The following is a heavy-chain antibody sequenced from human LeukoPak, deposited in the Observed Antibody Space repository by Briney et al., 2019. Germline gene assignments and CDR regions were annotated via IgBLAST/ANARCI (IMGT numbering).Heavy chain of an antibody. CDR1: GGSISTYY. D-gene: IGHD6-19*01. CDR3: ARESSGWYHDY. CDR2: IYSSGST. Sequence: SETLSLTCTVSGGSISTYYWTWIRQPAGRGLEWLGRIYSSGSTNYNPSLKSRVTMSVDTSKNQFSLKLSSVTAADTAVYYCARESSGWYHDYWGQGTLATVSS. V-gene: IGHV4-4*07. J-gene: IGHJ4*02.